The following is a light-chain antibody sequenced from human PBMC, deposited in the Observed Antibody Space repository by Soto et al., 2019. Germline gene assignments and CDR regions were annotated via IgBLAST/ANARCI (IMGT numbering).Light chain of an antibody. CDR2: KAS. V-gene: IGKV1-5*03. CDR1: QSISYW. CDR3: RHYNTYSPPYT. J-gene: IGKJ2*01. Sequence: DIQMTQSPSTLSASVGDRVTITCRASQSISYWLAWYQQKPGKAPNLLIYKASTLESGVPSRFSGSGSGTEFTHTITSLQPDDFATYYCRHYNTYSPPYTFGQGTKLEIK.